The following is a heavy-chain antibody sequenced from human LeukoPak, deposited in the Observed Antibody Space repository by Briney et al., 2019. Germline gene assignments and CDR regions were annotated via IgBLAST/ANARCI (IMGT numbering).Heavy chain of an antibody. CDR1: GFTFSSYW. D-gene: IGHD4-11*01. CDR2: IKSDGSSI. J-gene: IGHJ4*02. V-gene: IGHV3-74*01. CDR3: ARVGGMTTAGPFDY. Sequence: GGSLRLSCAASGFTFSSYWMHWVRHAPGKGLVWVSRIKSDGSSIRYADSVKGRFTISRDNAKNTLYLQMNSLRAEDTAVYYCARVGGMTTAGPFDYWGQGTLVTVSS.